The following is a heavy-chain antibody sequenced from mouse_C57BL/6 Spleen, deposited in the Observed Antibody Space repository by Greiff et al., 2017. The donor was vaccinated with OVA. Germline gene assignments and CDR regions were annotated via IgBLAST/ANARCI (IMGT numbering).Heavy chain of an antibody. Sequence: QVQLQQPGAELVKPGASVKMSCKASGYTFTSYWITWVKQRPGQGLEWIGNIHPGSGSTNYNEKFKSKATLTVDTSSSTAYMQLSSLTSEDSAVYYCARRALNWSWFAYWGQGTLVTVSA. V-gene: IGHV1-55*01. CDR3: ARRALNWSWFAY. CDR2: IHPGSGST. D-gene: IGHD4-1*01. J-gene: IGHJ3*01. CDR1: GYTFTSYW.